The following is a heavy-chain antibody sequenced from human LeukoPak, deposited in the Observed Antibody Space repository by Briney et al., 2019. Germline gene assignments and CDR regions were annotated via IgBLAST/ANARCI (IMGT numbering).Heavy chain of an antibody. D-gene: IGHD2-2*03. V-gene: IGHV1-2*06. J-gene: IGHJ3*02. CDR2: INPNSGGT. CDR3: ARVSDGYAFDI. Sequence: ASVKVSCKASGYTFTSYYMHWVRQAPGQGLEWMGRINPNSGGTNYAQKFQGRVTMTRDTSISTAYMELSRLRSDDTAVYYCARVSDGYAFDIWGQGTMVTVSS. CDR1: GYTFTSYY.